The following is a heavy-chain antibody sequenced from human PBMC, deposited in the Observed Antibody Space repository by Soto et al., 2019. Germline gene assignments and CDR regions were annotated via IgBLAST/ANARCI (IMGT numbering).Heavy chain of an antibody. V-gene: IGHV1-2*02. D-gene: IGHD3-22*01. CDR2: INPNSGGT. J-gene: IGHJ6*02. CDR1: GYTFTGYY. CDR3: ARDYYDSSGYYYYYYGMDV. Sequence: GSVKVSCKASGYTFTGYYMHWVRQAPGQGLEWMGWINPNSGGTNYAQKFQGRVTMTRDTSISTAYMELSRLRSDDTAVYYCARDYYDSSGYYYYYYGMDVWGQGTTVTVSS.